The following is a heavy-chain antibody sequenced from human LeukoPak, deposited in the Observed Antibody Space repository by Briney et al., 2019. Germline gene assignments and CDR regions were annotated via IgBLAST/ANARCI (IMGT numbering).Heavy chain of an antibody. V-gene: IGHV4-59*01. CDR1: GGSIRSYY. J-gene: IGHJ4*02. CDR3: ARADYGDYPPDY. Sequence: SETLSLTCTVSGGSIRSYYWSWIRQPPGKGLEWIGYIYYSGSTNYSPSLKSRVTISVDTSKNQFSLKLSSVTAADTAVYYCARADYGDYPPDYWGQGTLVTVSS. CDR2: IYYSGST. D-gene: IGHD4-17*01.